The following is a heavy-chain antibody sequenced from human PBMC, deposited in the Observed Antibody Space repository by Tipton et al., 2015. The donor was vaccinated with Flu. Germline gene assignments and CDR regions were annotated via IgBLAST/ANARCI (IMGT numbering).Heavy chain of an antibody. CDR3: AREGGGRVSSSGWYEWFYYYYGMDV. V-gene: IGHV4-38-2*02. Sequence: TLSLTCTVSGYSISSGYYWDWIRQPPGKGLEWIGSIYPSGSTYYNPSLKSRVTISVDTSKNQFSLKLSSVTAADTAVYYCAREGGGRVSSSGWYEWFYYYYGMDVWGQGTTVTVSS. J-gene: IGHJ6*02. CDR1: GYSISSGYY. CDR2: IYPSGST. D-gene: IGHD6-13*01.